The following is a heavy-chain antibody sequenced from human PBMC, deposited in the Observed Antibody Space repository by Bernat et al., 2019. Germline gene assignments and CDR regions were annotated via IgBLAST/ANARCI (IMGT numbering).Heavy chain of an antibody. V-gene: IGHV3-33*01. CDR1: GFTFSSYG. D-gene: IGHD3-22*01. CDR2: IWYDGSNK. J-gene: IGHJ6*02. Sequence: QVQLVESGGGVVQPGRSLRLSCAASGFTFSSYGMHWVRQAPGKGLEWVAVIWYDGSNKYYADSVKGRFTISRDNSKNTLYLQMNSLRAEDTAVYYCARHPSITMINYYGMDVWGQGTTVTVSS. CDR3: ARHPSITMINYYGMDV.